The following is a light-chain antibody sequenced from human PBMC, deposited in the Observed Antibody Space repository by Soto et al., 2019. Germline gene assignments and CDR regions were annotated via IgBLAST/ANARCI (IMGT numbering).Light chain of an antibody. Sequence: SALGERATLSCRASQSVSSRLAWYQQKPGQAPRLLISGASSRATGIPDRFSGSVSATDVILTSSAVEAYQLIRSSGQRCVQLRRLAFGRGTRVDIK. CDR2: GAS. V-gene: IGKV3-20*01. CDR3: QRCVQLRRLA. J-gene: IGKJ1*01. CDR1: QSVSSR.